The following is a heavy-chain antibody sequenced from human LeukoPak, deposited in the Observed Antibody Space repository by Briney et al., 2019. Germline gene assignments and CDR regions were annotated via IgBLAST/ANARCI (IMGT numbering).Heavy chain of an antibody. Sequence: HPGGSLRLSCAASGFSISNYWMNWVRQAPGKGLEWVANIKQDGSEKNYVDSAKGRFTISRDNAKNSLILQMNSPRDEDTAVYYCARGVWAPFDSWGQGTLVSVSS. CDR3: ARGVWAPFDS. V-gene: IGHV3-7*01. J-gene: IGHJ4*02. D-gene: IGHD7-27*01. CDR2: IKQDGSEK. CDR1: GFSISNYW.